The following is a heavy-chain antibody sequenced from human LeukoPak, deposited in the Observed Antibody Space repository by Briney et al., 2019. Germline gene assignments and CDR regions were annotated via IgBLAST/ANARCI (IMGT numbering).Heavy chain of an antibody. CDR3: AVRDYYDSSEFDY. Sequence: GGSLRLSCAASGFTFSSYAMHWVRQAPGKGLEWVAVISYDGSNKYYADSVKGRFTISRDNSKNTLYLQMNSLRAEDTAVYYCAVRDYYDSSEFDYWGQGTLVTVSS. CDR1: GFTFSSYA. D-gene: IGHD3-22*01. CDR2: ISYDGSNK. J-gene: IGHJ4*02. V-gene: IGHV3-30-3*01.